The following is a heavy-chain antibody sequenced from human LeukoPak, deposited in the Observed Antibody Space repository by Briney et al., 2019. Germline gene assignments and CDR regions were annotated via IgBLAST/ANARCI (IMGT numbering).Heavy chain of an antibody. CDR2: IKQDGSEK. Sequence: GGSLRLSCAASGFTFSSYSMNWVRQAPGKGLEWVANIKQDGSEKYYVDSVKGRFTISRDNAKNSLYLQMDSLRAEDTAVYYCASKNYGDYYYYYYMDVWGKGTTVTVSS. J-gene: IGHJ6*03. CDR1: GFTFSSYS. D-gene: IGHD1-7*01. CDR3: ASKNYGDYYYYYYMDV. V-gene: IGHV3-7*01.